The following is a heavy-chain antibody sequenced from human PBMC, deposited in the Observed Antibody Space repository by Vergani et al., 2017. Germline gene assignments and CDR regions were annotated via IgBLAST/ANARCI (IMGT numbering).Heavy chain of an antibody. CDR3: AREAAFGELLYYYFDY. D-gene: IGHD3-10*01. V-gene: IGHV1-69*13. J-gene: IGHJ4*02. CDR1: GYTFTSYG. CDR2: IIPIFGTA. Sequence: QVQLVQSGAEVKKPGASVKVSCKASGYTFTSYGISWVRQAPGQGLEWMGGIIPIFGTANYAQKFQGRVTITADESTSTAYMELSSLRSEDTAVYYCAREAAFGELLYYYFDYWGQGTLVTVSS.